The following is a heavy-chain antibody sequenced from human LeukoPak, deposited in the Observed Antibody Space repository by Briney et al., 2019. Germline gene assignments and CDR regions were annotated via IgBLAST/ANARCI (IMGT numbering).Heavy chain of an antibody. CDR2: ISYDGSNK. J-gene: IGHJ4*02. CDR3: ARNSDNHDY. Sequence: PGRSLRLSCAASGFTFSSYAMHWVRQAPGKGLEWVAVISYDGSNKYYADSVKGRFTISRDNSKNTLYLQMNSLRAEDTAVYYCARNSDNHDYWGQGTLVTVSS. D-gene: IGHD1-26*01. V-gene: IGHV3-30-3*01. CDR1: GFTFSSYA.